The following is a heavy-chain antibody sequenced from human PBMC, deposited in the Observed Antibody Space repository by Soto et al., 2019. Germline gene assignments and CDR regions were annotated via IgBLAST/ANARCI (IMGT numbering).Heavy chain of an antibody. CDR2: IIPIFGTA. Sequence: QVQLVQSGAEVKKPGSSVKVSCKASGGTFSSYAISWVRQAPGQGLEWMGGIIPIFGTANYAQKFQGRVTITADKSPSKAYMELRRLRSEDTAVYYWARGDTAMSGGLVGYWGQGTLVTVSS. V-gene: IGHV1-69*06. CDR1: GGTFSSYA. J-gene: IGHJ4*02. CDR3: ARGDTAMSGGLVGY. D-gene: IGHD5-18*01.